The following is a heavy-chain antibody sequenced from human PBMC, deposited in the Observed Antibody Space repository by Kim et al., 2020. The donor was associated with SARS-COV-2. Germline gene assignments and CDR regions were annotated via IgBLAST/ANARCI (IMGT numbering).Heavy chain of an antibody. D-gene: IGHD6-25*01. Sequence: GGSLRLSCAASGFSFSSHAIHWVRQAPGKGLEWVAYIWYDGSRKEYADSVKGRFSISRDNSKNTLFLEVNSLRTEDTAVYYCARDGQSAAPYAMDVWGQGTTVTVSS. CDR3: ARDGQSAAPYAMDV. CDR2: IWYDGSRK. V-gene: IGHV3-33*01. CDR1: GFSFSSHA. J-gene: IGHJ6*02.